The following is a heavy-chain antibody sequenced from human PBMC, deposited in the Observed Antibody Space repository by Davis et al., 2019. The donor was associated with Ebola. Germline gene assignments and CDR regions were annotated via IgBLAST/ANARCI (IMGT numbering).Heavy chain of an antibody. D-gene: IGHD3-22*01. CDR3: AREGYYERYGMDV. CDR2: ISDGGRNI. Sequence: GESLKISCAASGFTFSSYTMNWVRQAPGKGLEWVSTISDGGRNIHYADSVKGRFTISRDNSKSTLYLQMNSLRAGDTAVYYCAREGYYERYGMDVWGQGTTVTVSS. J-gene: IGHJ6*02. V-gene: IGHV3-23*01. CDR1: GFTFSSYT.